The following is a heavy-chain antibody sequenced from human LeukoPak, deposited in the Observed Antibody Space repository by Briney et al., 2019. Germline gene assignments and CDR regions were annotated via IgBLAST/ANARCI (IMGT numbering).Heavy chain of an antibody. CDR3: AAKYRQYYYMDV. J-gene: IGHJ6*03. Sequence: SETLSLTCTVSGGSIRSGSYYWSWIRQPAGKGLQWIGRIYTSGSTNYNPSLKSRVTISVDTSKNQFSLKLSSVTAADTAVYYCAAKYRQYYYMDVWGKGTTVTISS. D-gene: IGHD2-2*02. CDR2: IYTSGST. V-gene: IGHV4-61*02. CDR1: GGSIRSGSYY.